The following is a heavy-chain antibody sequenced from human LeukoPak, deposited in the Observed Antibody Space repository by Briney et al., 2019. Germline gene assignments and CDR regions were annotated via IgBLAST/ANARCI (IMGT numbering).Heavy chain of an antibody. CDR1: GGSISSYY. V-gene: IGHV4-4*07. D-gene: IGHD3-3*01. Sequence: KPSETLSLTCTVSGGSISSYYWSWIRQPAGKGLEWIGRIYTSGSTNYNPSLKSRVTMSVDTSKNQFSLKLSSVTAADTAVYYCARDQGTYYDFWSGYRRGDEAFDIWGQGTMVTVSS. CDR2: IYTSGST. CDR3: ARDQGTYYDFWSGYRRGDEAFDI. J-gene: IGHJ3*02.